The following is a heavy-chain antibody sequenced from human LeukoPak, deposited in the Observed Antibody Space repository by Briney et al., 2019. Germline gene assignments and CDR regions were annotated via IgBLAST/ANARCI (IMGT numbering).Heavy chain of an antibody. CDR3: APNWFDP. Sequence: GRSLRLSCAASGFTFSNYWMHWVRQAPGKGLVWVSRINSDGSSTNYADSVKGRFTISRDNAKNTPYLQMNSLRAEDTAVYYCAPNWFDPWGQGTLVTVSS. J-gene: IGHJ5*02. CDR1: GFTFSNYW. V-gene: IGHV3-74*01. CDR2: INSDGSST.